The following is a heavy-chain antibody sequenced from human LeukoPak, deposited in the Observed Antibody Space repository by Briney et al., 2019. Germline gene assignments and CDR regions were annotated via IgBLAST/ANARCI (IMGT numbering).Heavy chain of an antibody. D-gene: IGHD6-6*01. V-gene: IGHV4-39*01. CDR2: IYYSGTT. J-gene: IGHJ4*02. Sequence: PSETLSLTCTVSGGSISGSNYYWGWIRQPTGKGLEWIGSIYYSGTTYYNPSLKSRVTISVDTSKNQFSLEVTSMTAADTAGYYCARHSSAARPNFDYWGQGTLVTVSS. CDR1: GGSISGSNYY. CDR3: ARHSSAARPNFDY.